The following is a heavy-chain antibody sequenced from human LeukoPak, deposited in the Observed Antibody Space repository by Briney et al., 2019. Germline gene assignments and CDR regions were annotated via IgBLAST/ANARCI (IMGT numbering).Heavy chain of an antibody. Sequence: SETLSLTCAVSGGSISSGGYSWSWIRQPPGKGLEWIGYIYHSGSTYYNPSLKSRVTISVDRSKNQFSLKLSSVTAADTAVYYCARGGSMGSGGYYNRADFDYWGQGTLVTVSS. J-gene: IGHJ4*02. V-gene: IGHV4-30-2*01. CDR3: ARGGSMGSGGYYNRADFDY. CDR1: GGSISSGGYS. D-gene: IGHD3-10*01. CDR2: IYHSGST.